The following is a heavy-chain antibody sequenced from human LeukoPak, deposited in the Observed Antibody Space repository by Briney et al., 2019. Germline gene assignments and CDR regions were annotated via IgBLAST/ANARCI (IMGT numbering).Heavy chain of an antibody. CDR1: GGSLNSYY. CDR2: MYTSGST. Sequence: PSETLSLTCTVSGGSLNSYYWSWIRQPAGKGLEWIGRMYTSGSTHSNPSLKSRVTMSVDTSKNQFSLRLSSVTAADTAVYYCMREPTRGNFDYWGQGTLVTVSS. D-gene: IGHD1-26*01. J-gene: IGHJ4*02. CDR3: MREPTRGNFDY. V-gene: IGHV4-4*07.